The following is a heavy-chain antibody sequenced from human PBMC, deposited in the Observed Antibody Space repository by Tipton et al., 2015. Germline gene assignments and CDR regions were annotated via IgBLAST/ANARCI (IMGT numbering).Heavy chain of an antibody. CDR2: IWSDGSNY. V-gene: IGHV3-33*01. Sequence: SLRLSCTASGFVFSNFGMHWVRQTPDKGLEWVAVIWSDGSNYYYTNSVNGRFSISRDNSNNTLYLQMNRLRDEDTALYYCVRDGASGYHDNYFAMDVWGQGTTVTVSS. J-gene: IGHJ6*02. CDR3: VRDGASGYHDNYFAMDV. D-gene: IGHD5-12*01. CDR1: GFVFSNFG.